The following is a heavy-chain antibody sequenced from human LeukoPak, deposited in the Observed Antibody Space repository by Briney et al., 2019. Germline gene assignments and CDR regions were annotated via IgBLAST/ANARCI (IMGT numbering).Heavy chain of an antibody. CDR1: GFTFSSYA. V-gene: IGHV3-23*01. J-gene: IGHJ4*02. CDR3: ANTYSGSYPGPPYYFDY. CDR2: ISGSGGST. D-gene: IGHD1-26*01. Sequence: PGGSLRLSCAASGFTFSSYAMSWVRQAPGKGLEWVSAISGSGGSTYYADSVKGRFTISRDNSKNTLYLQMNSLRAEDTAVYYCANTYSGSYPGPPYYFDYWGQGTLVTVSS.